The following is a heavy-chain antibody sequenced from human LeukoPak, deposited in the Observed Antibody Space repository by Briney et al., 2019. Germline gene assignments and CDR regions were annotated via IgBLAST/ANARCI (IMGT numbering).Heavy chain of an antibody. J-gene: IGHJ6*02. CDR1: GYTFTGCY. D-gene: IGHD3-16*02. CDR3: ARVPVIQYYYGMDV. CDR2: INPNSGGT. V-gene: IGHV1-2*02. Sequence: ASVKVSCKASGYTFTGCYMHWVRQAPGQGLEWMGWINPNSGGTNYAQKFQGRVTMTRDTSISTAYMELSRLRSDDTAVYYCARVPVIQYYYGMDVWGQGTTVTVSS.